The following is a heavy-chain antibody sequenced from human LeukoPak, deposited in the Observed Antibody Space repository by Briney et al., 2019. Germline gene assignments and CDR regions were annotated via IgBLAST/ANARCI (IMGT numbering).Heavy chain of an antibody. CDR2: ISGSGGST. V-gene: IGHV3-23*01. CDR1: GFTFSSYA. J-gene: IGHJ4*02. CDR3: AKSGSQWELDLLDY. Sequence: GGSLRLSCAASGFTFSSYAMSWVRQAPGKGLEWVSAISGSGGSTYYADSVKGRFTISRDNSKNTLYLQMHSLRAEDTAVYYCAKSGSQWELDLLDYWGQGTLVTVSS. D-gene: IGHD1-26*01.